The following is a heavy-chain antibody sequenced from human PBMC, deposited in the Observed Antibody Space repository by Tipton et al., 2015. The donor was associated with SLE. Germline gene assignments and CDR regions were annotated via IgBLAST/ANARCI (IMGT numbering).Heavy chain of an antibody. J-gene: IGHJ3*02. Sequence: QLVQSGAEVKKPGESLKISCKGSGYSFTTYWIGWVRQMPGKGLEWMGFIYPGDSDTTYSPSFQGQVTISADKSISTAYLQCSLKASDSAMYYCARQTDLGTFDIWGQGTMVTVSS. V-gene: IGHV5-51*01. CDR3: ARQTDLGTFDI. CDR1: GYSFTTYW. CDR2: IYPGDSDT. D-gene: IGHD7-27*01.